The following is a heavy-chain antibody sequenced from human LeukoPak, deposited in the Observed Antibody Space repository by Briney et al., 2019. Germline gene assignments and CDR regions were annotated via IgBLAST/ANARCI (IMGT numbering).Heavy chain of an antibody. J-gene: IGHJ4*02. CDR1: GITFSSFA. CDR2: ISGSAGST. V-gene: IGHV3-23*01. CDR3: AKAGQYRGYDDFFNY. D-gene: IGHD5-12*01. Sequence: PGGSLRLSCAASGITFSSFAMSWVRQAPGKGLEWVSAISGSAGSTYYADSVKGRFTISRDNSKNTLYLQMNSLRADDTAVYYCAKAGQYRGYDDFFNYWGQGNLVTVSS.